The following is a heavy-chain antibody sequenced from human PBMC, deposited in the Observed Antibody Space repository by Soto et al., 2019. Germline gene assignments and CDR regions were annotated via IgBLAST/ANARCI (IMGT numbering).Heavy chain of an antibody. Sequence: SETLSLTCAVRGGSFSGYQWNWVRQTPGQGLEWIGEINHSGTANYNPSLESRVAMSVDTSKKEFSLKLTSVTAADTAIYYCARGWRFDPWGQGTLVTVSS. CDR1: GGSFSGYQ. CDR2: INHSGTA. V-gene: IGHV4-34*01. CDR3: ARGWRFDP. D-gene: IGHD3-3*01. J-gene: IGHJ5*02.